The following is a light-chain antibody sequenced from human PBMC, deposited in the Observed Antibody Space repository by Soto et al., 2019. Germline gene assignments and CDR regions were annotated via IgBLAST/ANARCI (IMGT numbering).Light chain of an antibody. J-gene: IGLJ3*02. Sequence: QSALTQPASVSGSPGQSITISCTGSASDIGSFKYVSWYQQHPGKAPKLIIYDVSNRPSGVFHRYSASKSSNTASLAISGLQAEDESDYYCSSYTTWNTWVLGGGTNFTVL. CDR3: SSYTTWNTWV. CDR2: DVS. V-gene: IGLV2-14*03. CDR1: ASDIGSFKY.